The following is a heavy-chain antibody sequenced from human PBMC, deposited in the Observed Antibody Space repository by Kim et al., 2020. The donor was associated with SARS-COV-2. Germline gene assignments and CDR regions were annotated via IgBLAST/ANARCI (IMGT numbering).Heavy chain of an antibody. CDR1: GFTFSSYS. CDR2: ISSSSSYI. D-gene: IGHD6-19*01. Sequence: GGSLRLSCEASGFTFSSYSMNWVRQAPGKGLEWVSSISSSSSYIYYADSVKGRFTISRDNAKNSLYLQMNSLRAEDTAVYYCARDQRVIAVAGTGDRAFDIWGQRTMVTVSS. V-gene: IGHV3-21*01. CDR3: ARDQRVIAVAGTGDRAFDI. J-gene: IGHJ3*02.